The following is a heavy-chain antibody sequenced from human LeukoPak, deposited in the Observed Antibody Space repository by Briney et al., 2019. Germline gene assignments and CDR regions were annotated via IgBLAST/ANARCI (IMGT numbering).Heavy chain of an antibody. Sequence: ASVTVSCKASGYTFTSYGISWVRQAPGQGLEWMGWISAYNGNTNYAQKLQGRVTMTTDASTSTAYMELSSLRSEDTAVYYCARGGGRPDWLQAHWYFDLWGRGTLVTVSS. CDR3: ARGGGRPDWLQAHWYFDL. J-gene: IGHJ2*01. D-gene: IGHD3-9*01. CDR2: ISAYNGNT. V-gene: IGHV1-18*01. CDR1: GYTFTSYG.